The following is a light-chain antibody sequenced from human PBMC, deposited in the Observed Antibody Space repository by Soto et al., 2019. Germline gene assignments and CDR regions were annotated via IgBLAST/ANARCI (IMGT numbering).Light chain of an antibody. CDR3: QQYNNWPPIT. J-gene: IGKJ5*01. V-gene: IGKV3-15*01. CDR1: QSVSSD. CDR2: GAS. Sequence: EIVITQSPATLSVSPGERATLSVRASQSVSSDLAWYQQKPGQAPRLLIYGASTRATGIPARFSGSGSGTVFTLTISSLQSEDFAVYYCQQYNNWPPITFGQGTRLEIK.